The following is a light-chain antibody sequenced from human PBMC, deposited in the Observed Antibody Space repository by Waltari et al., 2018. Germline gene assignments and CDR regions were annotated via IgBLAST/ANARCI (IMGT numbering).Light chain of an antibody. J-gene: IGKJ2*01. V-gene: IGKV1-33*01. CDR2: DAS. CDR3: QQYDNLPYT. Sequence: DIQMTPSPSSLSASVGDRVTITCQASQDISNYLNWYQQKPGKAPKLLIYDASYLETGVPSRFSGSGSGTDFTFTISSLQPEDIATYYCQQYDNLPYTFGQGTKLEIK. CDR1: QDISNY.